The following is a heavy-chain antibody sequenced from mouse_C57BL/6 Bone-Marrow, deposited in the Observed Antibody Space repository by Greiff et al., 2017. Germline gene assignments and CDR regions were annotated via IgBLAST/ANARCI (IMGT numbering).Heavy chain of an antibody. Sequence: DVQLVESGGDLVKPGGSLKLSCAASGFTFSSYGMSWVRQTPYKRLEWVATISSGGSYTYYPDSVKGRFTISRDNAKNTLYLQMSSLKSEDTAMYYCARHPRYYYAMDYWGQGTSVTVSS. J-gene: IGHJ4*01. V-gene: IGHV5-6*01. D-gene: IGHD2-12*01. CDR3: ARHPRYYYAMDY. CDR2: ISSGGSYT. CDR1: GFTFSSYG.